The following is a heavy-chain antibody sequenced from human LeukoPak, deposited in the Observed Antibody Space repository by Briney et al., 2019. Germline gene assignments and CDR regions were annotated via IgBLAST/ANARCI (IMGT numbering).Heavy chain of an antibody. CDR1: GGSISRYY. V-gene: IGHV4-4*07. Sequence: SETLSLTCTVSGGSISRYYWSWIRQPAGKGLGWIGRIYTSGSTNYNPSLKSRVTMSVDTSKNQFSLKLSSVTAADTAVYYCARGARPPYYYYMDVWGKGTTVTVSS. D-gene: IGHD6-6*01. J-gene: IGHJ6*03. CDR3: ARGARPPYYYYMDV. CDR2: IYTSGST.